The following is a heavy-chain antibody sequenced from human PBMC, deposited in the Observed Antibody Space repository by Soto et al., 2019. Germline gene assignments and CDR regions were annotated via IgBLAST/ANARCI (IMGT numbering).Heavy chain of an antibody. D-gene: IGHD3-22*01. CDR2: IFPIDSDT. V-gene: IGHV5-51*01. Sequence: AASLKISCKGSGYSFTTYWIGWVREMPGRGVEWMGLIFPIDSDTRYNPSFQGQVTISADKSISTAYLQWSSLKASDTAMYYCARQIYDSDTGPNFQYYFDSWGQGTPVTVSS. CDR1: GYSFTTYW. J-gene: IGHJ4*02. CDR3: ARQIYDSDTGPNFQYYFDS.